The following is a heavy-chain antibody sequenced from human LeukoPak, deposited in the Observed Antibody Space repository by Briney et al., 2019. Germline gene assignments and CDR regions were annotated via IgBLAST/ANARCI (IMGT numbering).Heavy chain of an antibody. CDR2: MYYSGST. J-gene: IGHJ3*02. V-gene: IGHV4-59*08. CDR3: ARHAYYYDRSGSYEAFDI. D-gene: IGHD3-22*01. CDR1: GGSISSYY. Sequence: SETLSLTCTVSGGSISSYYWSWIRQPPGKGLEWIGSMYYSGSTNYKPSLKSRVTVSVDTSKNQFSLKLSSVTAADTAVYYCARHAYYYDRSGSYEAFDIWGQGTMVTVSS.